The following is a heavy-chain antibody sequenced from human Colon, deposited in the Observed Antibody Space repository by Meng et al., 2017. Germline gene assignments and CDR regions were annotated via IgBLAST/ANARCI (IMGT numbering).Heavy chain of an antibody. D-gene: IGHD2-15*01. CDR1: GGPVTSTSYY. J-gene: IGHJ4*02. CDR2: IYYTGST. CDR3: AKYDRPPYCFEY. Sequence: HLQDPAPGLDNPSETLPLPCTFSGGPVTSTSYYWSWIRQPPGKGLEWIAYIYYTGSTNYTPSFKSRATISVDTSKNQFSLNLASVTAADTAVYYCAKYDRPPYCFEYWGQGTLVTVSS. V-gene: IGHV4-61*01.